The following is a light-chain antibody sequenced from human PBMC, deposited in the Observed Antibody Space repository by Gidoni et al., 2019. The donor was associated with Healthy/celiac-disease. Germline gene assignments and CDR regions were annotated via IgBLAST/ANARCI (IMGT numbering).Light chain of an antibody. V-gene: IGKV3-11*01. CDR1: QSVSSY. J-gene: IGKJ4*01. CDR3: QQRSNWPPV. Sequence: EIVLTQSPATLSLSPGERATLSCRASQSVSSYLALYQQKPGQAPRRLIYDASNRATGIPARFSGSGSGTDFTLTISSLEPEDFAVYYCQQRSNWPPVFGGGTKVEIK. CDR2: DAS.